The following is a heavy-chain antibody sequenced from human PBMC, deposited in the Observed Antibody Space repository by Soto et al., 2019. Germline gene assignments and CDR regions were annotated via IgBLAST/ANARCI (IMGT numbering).Heavy chain of an antibody. CDR3: ARLYGSGIRLDRLLPPEDYYGMDV. V-gene: IGHV3-30-3*01. D-gene: IGHD3-10*01. Sequence: GGSLRLSCAASGFTFSSYAMHWARQAPGKGLEWVAVISYDGSNKYYADSVKGRFTISRDNSKNTLYLQMNSLRAEDTAVYYCARLYGSGIRLDRLLPPEDYYGMDVWGQGTTVTVSS. CDR2: ISYDGSNK. J-gene: IGHJ6*02. CDR1: GFTFSSYA.